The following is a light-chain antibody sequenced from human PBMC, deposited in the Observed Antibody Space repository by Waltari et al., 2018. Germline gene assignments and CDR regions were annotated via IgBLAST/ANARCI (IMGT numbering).Light chain of an antibody. Sequence: QSALTQPASVSGSPGQSITISCTVTSSDAGGYNYVSRYQQHPGQAPNLMIYEVSNRPSGVSIRFSGSKSGNTASLTISGLQAEDEADYYCSSYTSSSTLSVFGTGTKVTVL. CDR1: SSDAGGYNY. J-gene: IGLJ1*01. V-gene: IGLV2-14*01. CDR3: SSYTSSSTLSV. CDR2: EVS.